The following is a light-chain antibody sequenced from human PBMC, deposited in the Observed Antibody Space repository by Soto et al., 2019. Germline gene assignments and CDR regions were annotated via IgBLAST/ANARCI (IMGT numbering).Light chain of an antibody. Sequence: EIVLTQSPGTLSLSPGERASLSCRASQSVSSSHLVWYQQKPGQPPRLLIYGASNRAIGTPDRFSGSGSGTDFTLTINTLEPEDFALYYCQQYSNSPLTFGGGTRVEI. CDR3: QQYSNSPLT. CDR2: GAS. V-gene: IGKV3-20*01. J-gene: IGKJ4*01. CDR1: QSVSSSH.